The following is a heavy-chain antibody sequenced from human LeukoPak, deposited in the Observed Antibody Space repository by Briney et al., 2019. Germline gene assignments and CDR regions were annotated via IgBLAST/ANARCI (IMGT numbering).Heavy chain of an antibody. CDR2: IYYSGHS. CDR1: GGSIVSTDYY. CDR3: ARQRNYDILTGYRRGYGMDV. Sequence: PSETLSLTCTVSGGSIVSTDYYWGWVRQPPGKGLQWIGSIYYSGHSYSNLSLESRVTISVEMSKNQFSLKLSSVTAADTALYYCARQRNYDILTGYRRGYGMDVWGQGTTVTVSS. D-gene: IGHD3-9*01. J-gene: IGHJ6*02. V-gene: IGHV4-39*01.